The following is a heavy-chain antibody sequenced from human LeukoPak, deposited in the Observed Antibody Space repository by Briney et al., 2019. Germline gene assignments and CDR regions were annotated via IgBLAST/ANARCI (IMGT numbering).Heavy chain of an antibody. Sequence: ASVKVSCKASGYSFTNHFMHWVRQAPGQGLEWMGIINPSGGSTSYAQKFQGRVTMTRDMSTSTVYMELSSLRSEDTAVYYCARVVGGDPNWFDPWGQGTLVTVSS. J-gene: IGHJ5*02. CDR2: INPSGGST. D-gene: IGHD2-21*02. V-gene: IGHV1-46*01. CDR1: GYSFTNHF. CDR3: ARVVGGDPNWFDP.